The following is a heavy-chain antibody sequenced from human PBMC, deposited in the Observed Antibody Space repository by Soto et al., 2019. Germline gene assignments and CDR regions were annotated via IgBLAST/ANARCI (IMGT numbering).Heavy chain of an antibody. CDR1: GYTFTIYG. CDR2: ISAYNGNT. V-gene: IGHV1-18*04. J-gene: IGHJ6*02. Sequence: ASVKVSCRASGYTFTIYGISCVLQSPVQWLDWMGCISAYNGNTNYAQKLQGRVTMTTDTSTSTAYMELRSLRSDDTAVYYCARDCSSTSCYIAGGWGRYYYYGMDVWGQGTTVTVSS. D-gene: IGHD2-2*02. CDR3: ARDCSSTSCYIAGGWGRYYYYGMDV.